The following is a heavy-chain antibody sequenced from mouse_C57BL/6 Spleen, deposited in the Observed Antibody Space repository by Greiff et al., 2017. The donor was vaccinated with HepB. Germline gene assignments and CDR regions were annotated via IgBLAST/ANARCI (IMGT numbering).Heavy chain of an antibody. D-gene: IGHD1-1*01. CDR1: GYTFTSYW. CDR3: AGSSYPGYWYFDV. Sequence: QVQLQQPGTELVKPGASVKLSCNASGYTFTSYWMHWVKQRPGQGLEWIGNINPSNGGTNYNEKFKSKATLTVDKSSSTAYMQLSSLTSEDSAVYYGAGSSYPGYWYFDVWGTGTTVTVSS. CDR2: INPSNGGT. J-gene: IGHJ1*03. V-gene: IGHV1-53*01.